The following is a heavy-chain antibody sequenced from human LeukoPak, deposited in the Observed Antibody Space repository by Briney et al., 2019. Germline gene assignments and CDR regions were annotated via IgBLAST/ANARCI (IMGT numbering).Heavy chain of an antibody. Sequence: PSETLSLTCAVYGGSFSGYYWSWLRQPPGKWLEWLGEINQSGSTNYNPSLKSRVTISVDTSKNHFSLKLSSVTPADTAVYYCAASPDRRWAHYYYYVGLDVWGQGTTVSVSS. CDR1: GGSFSGYY. J-gene: IGHJ6*02. CDR3: AASPDRRWAHYYYYVGLDV. CDR2: INQSGST. V-gene: IGHV4-34*01. D-gene: IGHD4-23*01.